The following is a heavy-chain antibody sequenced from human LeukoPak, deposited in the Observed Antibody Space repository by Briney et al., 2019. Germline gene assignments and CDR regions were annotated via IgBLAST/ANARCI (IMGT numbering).Heavy chain of an antibody. J-gene: IGHJ3*02. CDR3: ARTYGSGSYYKLGVAFDI. V-gene: IGHV4-4*07. Sequence: SETLSLTCTVSGGSISSYYWSWIRQPAGKGLEWIGRIYTSGSTNYNPSLKSRVTMSVDTSKNQFSLKLSSVTAADTAVYYCARTYGSGSYYKLGVAFDIWGQGTMVTVSS. CDR2: IYTSGST. CDR1: GGSISSYY. D-gene: IGHD3-10*01.